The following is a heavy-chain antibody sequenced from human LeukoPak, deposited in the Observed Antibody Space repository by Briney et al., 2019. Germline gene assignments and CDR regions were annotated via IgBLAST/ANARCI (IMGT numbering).Heavy chain of an antibody. Sequence: GASVKVSCKASGGTFSSYAISWVRQAPGQGLEWMGGIIPIFGTANYAQEFQGRVTITADESTSTAYMELSSLRSEDTAVYYCARDRRAYCSGGSCYSPLDYWGQGTLVTVSS. CDR1: GGTFSSYA. V-gene: IGHV1-69*13. CDR3: ARDRRAYCSGGSCYSPLDY. D-gene: IGHD2-15*01. J-gene: IGHJ4*02. CDR2: IIPIFGTA.